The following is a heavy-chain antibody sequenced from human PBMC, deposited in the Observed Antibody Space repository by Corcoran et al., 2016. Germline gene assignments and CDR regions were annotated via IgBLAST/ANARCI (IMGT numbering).Heavy chain of an antibody. D-gene: IGHD2-21*02. CDR2: IYYSGST. Sequence: QLQLQESGPGLVKPSETLSLTCTVSGGSISSSSYYWGWIRQPPGKGLEWIGSIYYSGSTYYNPSLKSRVTISVDTSKNQLSLKLSSVTAADTAVYYCARVNLPSYCGGDCSPSWFDPWGQGTLVTVSS. V-gene: IGHV4-39*07. CDR3: ARVNLPSYCGGDCSPSWFDP. CDR1: GGSISSSSYY. J-gene: IGHJ5*02.